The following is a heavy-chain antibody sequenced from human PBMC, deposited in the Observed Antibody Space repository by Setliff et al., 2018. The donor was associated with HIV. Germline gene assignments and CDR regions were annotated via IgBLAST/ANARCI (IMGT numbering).Heavy chain of an antibody. D-gene: IGHD2-21*02. CDR3: ARDLRGDSVPATAAKSFDI. J-gene: IGHJ3*02. Sequence: SETLSLTCAVYGGSFSGYYWSWIRQPLGKGLEWIGEINDSGSTNNNPSLKSRVAMSVDTSKNQFSLKLSSVTAADTAVYYCARDLRGDSVPATAAKSFDIWGQGTLVTVSS. CDR2: INDSGST. V-gene: IGHV4-34*01. CDR1: GGSFSGYY.